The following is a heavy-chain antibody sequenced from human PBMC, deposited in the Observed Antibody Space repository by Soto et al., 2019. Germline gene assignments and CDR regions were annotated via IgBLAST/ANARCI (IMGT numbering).Heavy chain of an antibody. V-gene: IGHV1-2*02. CDR3: ARVPGHKSSGGEF. J-gene: IGHJ4*02. CDR2: INPKSGDT. CDR1: GYTFTHYF. D-gene: IGHD3-10*01. Sequence: QVRLMQSGPEVRRPGASVTVSCKASGYTFTHYFIHWVRRAPGQGLEWMGYINPKSGDTHYSRTFRGRVSMTRDTSTATATRGLSSLKSDDTAVYFCARVPGHKSSGGEFWGQGTPITVSS.